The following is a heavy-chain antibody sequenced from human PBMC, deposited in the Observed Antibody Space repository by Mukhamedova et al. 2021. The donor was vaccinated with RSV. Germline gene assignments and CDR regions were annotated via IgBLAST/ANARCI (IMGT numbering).Heavy chain of an antibody. Sequence: GLVWVSHINSDGSSTTYADSVKGRFTISRDNATNTLYLQINSLRAEDTAAHYCARMGITGTAMGDYWGQGTLVIVSS. J-gene: IGHJ4*02. CDR3: ARMGITGTAMGDY. CDR2: INSDGSST. D-gene: IGHD1-7*01. V-gene: IGHV3-74*01.